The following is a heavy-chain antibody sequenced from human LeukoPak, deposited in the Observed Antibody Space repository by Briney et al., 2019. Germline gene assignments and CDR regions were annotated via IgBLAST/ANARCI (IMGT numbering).Heavy chain of an antibody. Sequence: PGGSLRLSCAASGFTFSTYGMHWVRQAPGKGLEWVAIISYDGSNKYYADSVKGRFTISRDNSKNTLYLQMNSLRAEDTAVYYCARENYITIFGVAQTSFDPWGQGTLVTVSS. V-gene: IGHV3-30*03. CDR3: ARENYITIFGVAQTSFDP. CDR2: ISYDGSNK. D-gene: IGHD3-3*01. CDR1: GFTFSTYG. J-gene: IGHJ5*02.